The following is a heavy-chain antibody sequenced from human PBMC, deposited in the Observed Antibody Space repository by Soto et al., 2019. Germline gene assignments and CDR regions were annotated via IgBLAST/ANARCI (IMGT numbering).Heavy chain of an antibody. V-gene: IGHV4-4*07. Sequence: QVPLQESGPGLVRPSETLSLTCTVSGDALSTYYWSWIRQPAGERLEWIGRIHDTGRTNYNPSLKSRVTMSVDTSKNQFSLRVNSVTAADTAVYYCARESVSGTYSFDSWGQGTLVTVSS. CDR1: GDALSTYY. CDR2: IHDTGRT. J-gene: IGHJ4*02. D-gene: IGHD3-16*01. CDR3: ARESVSGTYSFDS.